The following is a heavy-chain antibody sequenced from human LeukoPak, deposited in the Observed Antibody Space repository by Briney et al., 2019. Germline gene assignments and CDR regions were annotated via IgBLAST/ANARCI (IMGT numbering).Heavy chain of an antibody. J-gene: IGHJ6*02. CDR3: ASDYGNYPIYYYYGMDV. V-gene: IGHV3-33*01. D-gene: IGHD4-11*01. Sequence: PGGSLRLSCAASGFTFSSYGMHWVRQAPGKGLEWVAVIWYDGSNKYYADSVKGRFTISGDNSKNTLYLQMNSLRAEDTAVYYCASDYGNYPIYYYYGMDVWGQGTTVTVSS. CDR1: GFTFSSYG. CDR2: IWYDGSNK.